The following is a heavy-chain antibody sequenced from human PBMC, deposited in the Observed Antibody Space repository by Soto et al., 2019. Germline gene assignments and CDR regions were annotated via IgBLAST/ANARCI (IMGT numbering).Heavy chain of an antibody. Sequence: SETLSLTCAVSGGSISSSNWWSWVRQPPGKGLEWIGEIYHSGSTNYNPSLKSRVTISVDKSKNQFSLKLSSVTAADTAVYYCARDPRYYDYVWGSYRSLYYYYYGMDVWGQGTTVTVSS. D-gene: IGHD3-16*02. CDR1: GGSISSSNW. CDR2: IYHSGST. CDR3: ARDPRYYDYVWGSYRSLYYYYYGMDV. J-gene: IGHJ6*02. V-gene: IGHV4-4*02.